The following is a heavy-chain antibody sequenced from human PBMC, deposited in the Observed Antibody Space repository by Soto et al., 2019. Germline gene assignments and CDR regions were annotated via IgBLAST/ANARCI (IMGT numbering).Heavy chain of an antibody. D-gene: IGHD3-3*01. Sequence: SGPTLVNPTQTLTLTCTSSGFSLSTSEEAVGWLRQPPGKALEWLALIYWDDDKRYSPSLKTRFTITKDTSKNQVVLTMTNVDPVDTATYYCAHGSFFCADCYTNPYFDYCGQGILVTVSS. V-gene: IGHV2-5*02. CDR2: IYWDDDK. CDR3: AHGSFFCADCYTNPYFDY. CDR1: GFSLSTSEEA. J-gene: IGHJ4*01.